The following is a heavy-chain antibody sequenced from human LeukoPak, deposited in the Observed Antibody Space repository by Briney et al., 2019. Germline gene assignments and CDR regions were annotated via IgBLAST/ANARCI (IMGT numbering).Heavy chain of an antibody. V-gene: IGHV1-2*02. CDR3: ASNQYSSGWYDWYYYYYYMDV. Sequence: VASVKVSCKASVYTFTGYYMHWVRQAPAQGLEWMGWINPNSGGTNYAQKFQGRVTMTRDTSISTAYMELSRLRSDDTAVYYCASNQYSSGWYDWYYYYYYMDVWGKGTTVTVSS. J-gene: IGHJ6*03. D-gene: IGHD6-19*01. CDR2: INPNSGGT. CDR1: VYTFTGYY.